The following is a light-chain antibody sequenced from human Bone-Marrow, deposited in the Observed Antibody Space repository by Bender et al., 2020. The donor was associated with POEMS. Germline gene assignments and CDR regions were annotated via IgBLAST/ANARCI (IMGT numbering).Light chain of an antibody. CDR1: SSNIGAHA. Sequence: QSVLTQPPSASGTPGQRVTISCSGGSSNIGAHAVNWYQHLPGTAPKLLIYSSHRRPSGVPDRFSGSKSGNTASLTISGLQAEDEADYYCCSYAASSVWVFGGGTKLTVL. V-gene: IGLV1-44*01. CDR3: CSYAASSVWV. J-gene: IGLJ3*02. CDR2: SSH.